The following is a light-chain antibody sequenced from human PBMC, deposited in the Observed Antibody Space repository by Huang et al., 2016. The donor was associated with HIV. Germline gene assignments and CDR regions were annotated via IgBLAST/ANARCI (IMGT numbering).Light chain of an antibody. CDR1: QSVSSN. Sequence: EIVMTQSPATLSVSPGERATLSCRASQSVSSNLAWYQQKPGQAPRLRIYGASTRATGIPARFSGSGSGTEFTLTISSLQSEDFAVYYCQQYNNWPLYTFGQGTSWRSN. V-gene: IGKV3-15*01. CDR3: QQYNNWPLYT. J-gene: IGKJ2*01. CDR2: GAS.